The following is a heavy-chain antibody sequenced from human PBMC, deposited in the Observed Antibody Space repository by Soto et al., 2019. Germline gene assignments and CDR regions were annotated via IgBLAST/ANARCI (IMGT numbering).Heavy chain of an antibody. Sequence: PGGSLRLSCVASGFIFSNYAMSWVRQAPGRGLEWVSAISGSGATTYYPDSVKGRFTISRDNSKNTLYLQMNNLRADDTAVYYCTKGGIPRRYNIPKVDFDYWGQGSLVTVSS. D-gene: IGHD1-1*01. CDR2: ISGSGATT. V-gene: IGHV3-23*01. CDR3: TKGGIPRRYNIPKVDFDY. J-gene: IGHJ4*02. CDR1: GFIFSNYA.